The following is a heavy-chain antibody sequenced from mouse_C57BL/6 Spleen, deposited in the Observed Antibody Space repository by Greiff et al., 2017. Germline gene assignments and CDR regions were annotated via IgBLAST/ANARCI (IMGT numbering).Heavy chain of an antibody. Sequence: EVKLVESGPELVKPGASVKISCKASGYSFTGYYMHWVKQSSEKSLEWIGEINPSTGGTSYNQKFKGKATLTVDKSSSTAYMQLKSLTSEDSAVYYCASLRLGYWGQGTTLTVSS. CDR2: INPSTGGT. V-gene: IGHV1-43*01. J-gene: IGHJ2*01. CDR3: ASLRLGY. CDR1: GYSFTGYY.